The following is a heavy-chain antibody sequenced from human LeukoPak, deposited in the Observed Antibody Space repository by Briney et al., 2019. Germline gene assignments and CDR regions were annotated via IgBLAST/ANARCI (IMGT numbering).Heavy chain of an antibody. V-gene: IGHV4-39*07. D-gene: IGHD4/OR15-4a*01. CDR2: IYYSGST. CDR1: GGSISSSSYY. J-gene: IGHJ3*02. CDR3: ARVTITSAFDI. Sequence: SETLSLTCTVSGGSISSSSYYWGWIRQPPGKGLEWIGSIYYSGSTYYNPSLKSRVTISVDTSKNQFSLKLSSVTAADTAVYYCARVTITSAFDIWGQGTVVIVSS.